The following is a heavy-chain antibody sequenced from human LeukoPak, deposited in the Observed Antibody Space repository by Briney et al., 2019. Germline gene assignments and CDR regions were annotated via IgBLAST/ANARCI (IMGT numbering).Heavy chain of an antibody. Sequence: ASVKVSCKVSGYTLTELSMHWVRQAPGKGLEWMGGFDPEDGETIYAQKFQGRVTMTEDTSTDTAYMELSSLRSEDTAVYYCATNKIVVVPAAILPDVWGQGTTVTVSS. V-gene: IGHV1-24*01. CDR3: ATNKIVVVPAAILPDV. CDR1: GYTLTELS. CDR2: FDPEDGET. J-gene: IGHJ6*02. D-gene: IGHD2-2*01.